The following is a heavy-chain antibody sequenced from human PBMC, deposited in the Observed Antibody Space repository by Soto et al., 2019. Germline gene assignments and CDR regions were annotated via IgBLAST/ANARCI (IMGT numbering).Heavy chain of an antibody. J-gene: IGHJ4*02. CDR3: ARDLTYYYDSSGYYYDY. Sequence: QVQLVESGGGVVQPGRSLRLSCAASGFIFSSYGMHWVRQAPGKGLEWVAVIWYDGSNKYYADSVKGRFTISRDNSKNTLYLQMNSLRAEDTAVYYCARDLTYYYDSSGYYYDYWGQGTLVTVSS. V-gene: IGHV3-33*01. CDR1: GFIFSSYG. CDR2: IWYDGSNK. D-gene: IGHD3-22*01.